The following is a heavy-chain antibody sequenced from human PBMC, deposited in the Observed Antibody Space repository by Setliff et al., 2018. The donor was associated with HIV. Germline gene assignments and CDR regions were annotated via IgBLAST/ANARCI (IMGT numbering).Heavy chain of an antibody. CDR3: ARLRQWLAFFDS. CDR2: ISSSGIT. J-gene: IGHJ4*02. V-gene: IGHV4-39*01. Sequence: PSETLSLTCTVPGGSISSTSYYWGWIGQPPGTGLEWIGSISSSGITNYNPSLKSRVTISVDTSQNQFSLKLTSVTAADTAVYYCARLRQWLAFFDSWGQGTLVTVSS. CDR1: GGSISSTSYY. D-gene: IGHD6-19*01.